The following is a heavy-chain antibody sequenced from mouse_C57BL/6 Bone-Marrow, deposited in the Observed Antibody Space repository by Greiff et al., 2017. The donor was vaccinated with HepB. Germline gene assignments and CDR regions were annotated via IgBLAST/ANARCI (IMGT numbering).Heavy chain of an antibody. J-gene: IGHJ2*01. D-gene: IGHD1-1*01. Sequence: EVQVVESGPVLVKPGASVKMSCKASGYTFTDYYMNWVKQSHGKSLEWIGVINPYNGGTSYNQKFKGKATLTVDKSSSTAYMELNSLTSEDSAVYYCARRGYYGFDYWGQGTTLTVSS. V-gene: IGHV1-19*01. CDR1: GYTFTDYY. CDR3: ARRGYYGFDY. CDR2: INPYNGGT.